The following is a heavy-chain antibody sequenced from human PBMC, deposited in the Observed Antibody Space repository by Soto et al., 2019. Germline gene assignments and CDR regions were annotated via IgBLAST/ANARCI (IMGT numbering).Heavy chain of an antibody. D-gene: IGHD2-21*02. Sequence: QVQLVQSAGEVKKPGASAIVSCQASGYTFRNYIIAWLRQAPGQGLEWMGWISPYNGNTNYARQFRGRVTLTTDTTTSAASLELMNLGSDEAATYYCARYCAGNACYSRHYDARVVWGEGTTVSVSS. CDR3: ARYCAGNACYSRHYDARVV. J-gene: IGHJ6*04. CDR2: ISPYNGNT. CDR1: GYTFRNYI. V-gene: IGHV1-18*01.